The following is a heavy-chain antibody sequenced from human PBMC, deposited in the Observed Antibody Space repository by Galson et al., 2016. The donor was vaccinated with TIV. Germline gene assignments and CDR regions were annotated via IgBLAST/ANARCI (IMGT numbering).Heavy chain of an antibody. J-gene: IGHJ6*03. Sequence: QSGAEVTQSGESLKISCKASGYSFTTHWIGWVRQMPGKGLEWMGIIYPGDSDTRYSPSFQGQVTISADKSTSTAYLQWSALRASDTATYYCARSPADPQYSYYYIDVWGKGTTVTVSS. CDR1: GYSFTTHW. CDR3: ARSPADPQYSYYYIDV. CDR2: IYPGDSDT. V-gene: IGHV5-51*03.